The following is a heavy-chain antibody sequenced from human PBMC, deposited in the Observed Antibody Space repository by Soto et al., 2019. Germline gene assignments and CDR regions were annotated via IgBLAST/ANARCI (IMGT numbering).Heavy chain of an antibody. CDR2: IIPNNGTT. CDR3: AREAQETYFDWLLRVFEY. CDR1: GGTFSSYA. V-gene: IGHV1-69*05. D-gene: IGHD3-9*01. J-gene: IGHJ4*02. Sequence: GASVKVSCKASGGTFSSYAISWVRQAPGQGLEWMGGIIPNNGTTNYAQKFQGRVTMTTDTSTSTAYMELRSLRSDDTAVYYCAREAQETYFDWLLRVFEYWGQGTLVTVSS.